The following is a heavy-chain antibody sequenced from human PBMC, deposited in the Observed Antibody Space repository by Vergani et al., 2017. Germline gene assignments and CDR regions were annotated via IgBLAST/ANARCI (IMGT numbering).Heavy chain of an antibody. CDR1: GASIRSSNYY. J-gene: IGHJ5*02. V-gene: IGHV4-39*01. D-gene: IGHD3-10*01. Sequence: QLQLQESGPGLVKPSATLSLTCSVSGASIRSSNYYWGWIRQPPGKGLEWIASIYYSGSTYYNPSLKSRVTISVDTSKNQCSLKLSSVTAADTAVYFCARHSTMDRLVKLGWIDPRGQGILVTVSS. CDR3: ARHSTMDRLVKLGWIDP. CDR2: IYYSGST.